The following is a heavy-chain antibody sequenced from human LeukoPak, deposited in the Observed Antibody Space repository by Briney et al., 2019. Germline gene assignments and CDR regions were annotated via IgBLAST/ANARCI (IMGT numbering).Heavy chain of an antibody. V-gene: IGHV4-59*01. CDR3: ARGRTYYYDSSGYYVDY. CDR2: IYYSGST. J-gene: IGHJ4*02. Sequence: SETPSLTCTVSGGSISSYYWSWIRQPPGKGLEWIGYIYYSGSTNYNPSLKSRVTISVDTSKNQFSLKLSSVTAADTAVYYCARGRTYYYDSSGYYVDYWGQGTLVTVSS. CDR1: GGSISSYY. D-gene: IGHD3-22*01.